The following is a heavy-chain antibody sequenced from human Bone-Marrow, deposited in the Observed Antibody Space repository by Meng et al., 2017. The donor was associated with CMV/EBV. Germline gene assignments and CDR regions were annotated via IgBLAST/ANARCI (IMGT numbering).Heavy chain of an antibody. Sequence: SYAISWVRQATGQGLEWMGGIIPILGIANYDQKYQGRVTITADKSTSTAYMELSSLRSEDTAVYYCAREGGPFVVVPAAPGSWFDPWGQGTLVTVSS. CDR3: AREGGPFVVVPAAPGSWFDP. CDR2: IIPILGIA. J-gene: IGHJ5*02. V-gene: IGHV1-69*10. CDR1: SYA. D-gene: IGHD2-2*01.